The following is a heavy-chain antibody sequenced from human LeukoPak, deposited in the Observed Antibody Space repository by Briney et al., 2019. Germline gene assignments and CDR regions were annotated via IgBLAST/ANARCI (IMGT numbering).Heavy chain of an antibody. CDR3: ARPTSSGWYSH. CDR1: GFIFSNYD. D-gene: IGHD6-19*01. V-gene: IGHV3-48*01. CDR2: ITGSSRTE. Sequence: GGSLRLSCAASGFIFSNYDMNWVRQAPGKGLEWVSYITGSSRTESYADSVKGRFTISRDNAENSVYLQMNSLRAEDTAVYYRARPTSSGWYSHWGQGTMVTVSS. J-gene: IGHJ3*01.